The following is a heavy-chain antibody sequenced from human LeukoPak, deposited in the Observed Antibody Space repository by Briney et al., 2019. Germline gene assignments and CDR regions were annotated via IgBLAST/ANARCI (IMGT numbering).Heavy chain of an antibody. CDR1: GFTFSTYG. Sequence: PGGSLRLSCAASGFTFSTYGMHWVRQAPGKGLEWVAFIRYDGSNKYYADSVKGRFTISRDNSKNTLYLQMNSLRAEDTAVYYCAKLWSYYFDYWGQGTLVTVSS. J-gene: IGHJ4*02. CDR2: IRYDGSNK. D-gene: IGHD3-3*01. V-gene: IGHV3-30*02. CDR3: AKLWSYYFDY.